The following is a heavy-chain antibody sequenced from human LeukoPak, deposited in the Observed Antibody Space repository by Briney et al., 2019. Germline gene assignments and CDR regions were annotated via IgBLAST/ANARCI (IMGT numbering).Heavy chain of an antibody. J-gene: IGHJ5*02. D-gene: IGHD3-10*01. V-gene: IGHV4-38-2*02. CDR2: IYHSGST. CDR3: AREVERFVADWFDP. Sequence: SETLSLTCTVSGYSISSGYYWGWIRQPPGKGLEWIGSIYHSGSTYYNPSLKSRVTISVDTSKNQFSLKLSSVTAADTAVYYCAREVERFVADWFDPWGQGTLVTVSS. CDR1: GYSISSGYY.